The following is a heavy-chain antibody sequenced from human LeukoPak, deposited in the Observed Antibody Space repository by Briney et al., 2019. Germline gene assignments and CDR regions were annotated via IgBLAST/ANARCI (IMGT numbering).Heavy chain of an antibody. J-gene: IGHJ3*02. V-gene: IGHV3-30-3*01. CDR3: ARGREGYSYDDAFDI. Sequence: GGSLRLSCAASGFTFSSYAMHWVRQAPGKGLEWVAVISYDGSNKYYADSVKGRFTISRDNSKNTLYLQMNSLRAEDTAVYYCARGREGYSYDDAFDIWGQGTMVTVSS. CDR2: ISYDGSNK. CDR1: GFTFSSYA. D-gene: IGHD5-18*01.